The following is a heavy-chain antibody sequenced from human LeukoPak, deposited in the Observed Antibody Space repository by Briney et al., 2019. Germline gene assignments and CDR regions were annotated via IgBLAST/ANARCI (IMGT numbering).Heavy chain of an antibody. CDR1: GFTFSSYG. J-gene: IGHJ4*02. CDR2: IWCDGSNK. Sequence: GGSLRLSCAAPGFTFSSYGMHWVRQAPGKGLEWVAVIWCDGSNKYHADSVKGRFTISRDNSKNTLYLQMNSLRAEDTAVYYCAKGGYYYDSSGFDYWGQGTPVTVSS. V-gene: IGHV3-33*06. CDR3: AKGGYYYDSSGFDY. D-gene: IGHD3-22*01.